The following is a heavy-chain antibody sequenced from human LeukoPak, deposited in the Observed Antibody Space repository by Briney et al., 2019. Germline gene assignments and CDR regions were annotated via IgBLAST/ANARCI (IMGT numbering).Heavy chain of an antibody. D-gene: IGHD3-22*01. Sequence: WGSLRLSCAASGFTLRNYSMNWVRQAPGKGLEWVSSISSSSSYIYYADSMKGRFTISRDNAKNSLYLQMNSLRAEDTAVYYCARDLYYDGSGGDLWGRGTLVTISS. CDR3: ARDLYYDGSGGDL. CDR2: ISSSSSYI. V-gene: IGHV3-21*06. J-gene: IGHJ2*01. CDR1: GFTLRNYS.